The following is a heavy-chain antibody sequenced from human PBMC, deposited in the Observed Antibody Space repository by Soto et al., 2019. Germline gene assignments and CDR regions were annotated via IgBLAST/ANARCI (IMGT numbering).Heavy chain of an antibody. Sequence: GGSLRLSCAASGCTFSRHWMTWVRQAAGKGLEWVDNRKQDGSDKYYVDSVKGLFTTSRDNAKNSLYLQMNSLRAEDTAVYYCARTRDSSADFDCWGQGTLVTVSS. D-gene: IGHD6-25*01. V-gene: IGHV3-7*01. CDR1: GCTFSRHW. CDR3: ARTRDSSADFDC. CDR2: RKQDGSDK. J-gene: IGHJ4*02.